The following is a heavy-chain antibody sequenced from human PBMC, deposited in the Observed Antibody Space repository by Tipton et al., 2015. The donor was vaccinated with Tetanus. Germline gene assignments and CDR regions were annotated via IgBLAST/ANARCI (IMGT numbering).Heavy chain of an antibody. J-gene: IGHJ5*02. CDR2: VYLSGST. CDR1: GGSIGSYY. CDR3: ARGPSTVIGFFDP. D-gene: IGHD4-17*01. Sequence: TLSLTCTVSGGSIGSYYWSWIRQPPGKGLEWIGYVYLSGSTNYNPSLKSRVSISVDTSKGQFSLKLTSLTTADTAVYYCARGPSTVIGFFDPWGQGALVSVSS. V-gene: IGHV4-59*01.